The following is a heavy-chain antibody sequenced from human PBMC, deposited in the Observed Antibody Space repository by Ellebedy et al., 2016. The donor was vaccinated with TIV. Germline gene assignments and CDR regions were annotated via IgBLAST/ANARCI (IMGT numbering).Heavy chain of an antibody. J-gene: IGHJ4*02. D-gene: IGHD6-13*01. Sequence: GESLKISCAASGFTFSSYAMSWVRQAPGKGLEWVSTISHTDSRTYYADSVKGRFTISRDNAKNSLFLQMNSLRAEDTAVYYCARVRIAAAAMDYWGQGTLVTVSS. CDR2: ISHTDSRT. CDR1: GFTFSSYA. V-gene: IGHV3-23*01. CDR3: ARVRIAAAAMDY.